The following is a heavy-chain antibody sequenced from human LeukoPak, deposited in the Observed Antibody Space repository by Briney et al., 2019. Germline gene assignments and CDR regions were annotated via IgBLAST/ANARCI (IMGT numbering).Heavy chain of an antibody. Sequence: PGGSLRLSCAASGFTFSRYWMSWVRQAPGKGLEWVANIKQDGSEKYYVDSVKGRFTISRDNAKNSLYLQMNSLRAEDTAVYYCARDWYYYDSSGYTQAHWGQGTLVTVSS. CDR3: ARDWYYYDSSGYTQAH. J-gene: IGHJ4*02. CDR1: GFTFSRYW. CDR2: IKQDGSEK. D-gene: IGHD3-22*01. V-gene: IGHV3-7*01.